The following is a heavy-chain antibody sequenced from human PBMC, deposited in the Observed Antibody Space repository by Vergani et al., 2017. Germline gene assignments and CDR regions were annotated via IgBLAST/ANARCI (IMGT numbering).Heavy chain of an antibody. J-gene: IGHJ4*02. CDR3: AKHFRGWGIDY. CDR1: GFTLSNYD. D-gene: IGHD3-16*01. Sequence: QVQLVESGGGVVQRGGSLRLSCATSGFTLSNYDMPCIRQGPGKGLEFVAFIQFDGSNQYYADSVKGRFTLSRDFSKNTLYLQMNSLRTDDTATYYCAKHFRGWGIDYWGQGTQVIVSS. CDR2: IQFDGSNQ. V-gene: IGHV3-30*02.